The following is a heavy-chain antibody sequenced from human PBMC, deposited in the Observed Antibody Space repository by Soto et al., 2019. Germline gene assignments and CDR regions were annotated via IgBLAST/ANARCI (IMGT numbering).Heavy chain of an antibody. V-gene: IGHV4-61*01. CDR2: IYYSGST. D-gene: IGHD3-3*01. CDR1: GGSVGSGSKY. J-gene: IGHJ4*02. Sequence: SETPSLTCTVSGGSVGSGSKYWSWLRQPPGKGLEWIGFIYYSGSTNYNPPLKSRGTISADTSKNQFSLKLRSVTAADTAVYYCARGLPIFGVVTSPYYFDYWGQGTLVTVSS. CDR3: ARGLPIFGVVTSPYYFDY.